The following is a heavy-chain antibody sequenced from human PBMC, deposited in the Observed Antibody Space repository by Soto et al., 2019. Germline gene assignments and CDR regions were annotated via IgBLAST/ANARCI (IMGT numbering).Heavy chain of an antibody. CDR1: GGSISSGGYY. D-gene: IGHD3-3*01. CDR2: IYYSGST. V-gene: IGHV4-31*03. Sequence: QVQLQESGPGLVKPSQTLSLTCTVSGGSISSGGYYWSWIRQHPGKGLEWIGYIYYSGSTYYNPSLKSRVTISVDTSKNQFSLKLSSVTAADTAVYYCARVDATRLRFLEWLPPHFDYWGQGTLVTVSS. J-gene: IGHJ4*02. CDR3: ARVDATRLRFLEWLPPHFDY.